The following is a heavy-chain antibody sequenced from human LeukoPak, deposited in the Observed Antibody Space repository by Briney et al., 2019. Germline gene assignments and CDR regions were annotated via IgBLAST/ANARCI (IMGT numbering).Heavy chain of an antibody. CDR1: GGSVSSTNFQ. CDR2: IFYSGST. V-gene: IGHV4-39*07. CDR3: ARAPVEMATISAFDI. J-gene: IGHJ3*02. D-gene: IGHD5-24*01. Sequence: SETLSLTCTVSGGSVSSTNFQWGWIRQPPGKGLEWIGSIFYSGSTYYNNPSLKSRLTISVDTSKNQFSLKLSSVTAADTAVHYCARAPVEMATISAFDIWGQGTMVTVSS.